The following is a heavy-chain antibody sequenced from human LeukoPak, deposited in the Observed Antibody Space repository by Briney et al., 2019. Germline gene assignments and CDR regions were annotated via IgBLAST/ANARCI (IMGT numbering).Heavy chain of an antibody. CDR2: ISGSGGNT. D-gene: IGHD5-24*01. CDR3: TRDLRESHPGKYYYMDV. J-gene: IGHJ6*03. V-gene: IGHV3-23*01. CDR1: RFTCNSYP. Sequence: GVSVRLSCAASRFTCNSYPMSWLPQAPGKGREGFSAISGSGGNTDHADPVKGRFTISRDNSKNSLELKMNSLRAEDADGYYCTRDLRESHPGKYYYMDVWGEGTTVTVSS.